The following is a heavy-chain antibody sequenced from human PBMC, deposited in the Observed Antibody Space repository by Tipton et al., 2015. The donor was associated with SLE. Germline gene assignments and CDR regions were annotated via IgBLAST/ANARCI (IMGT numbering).Heavy chain of an antibody. J-gene: IGHJ4*02. CDR3: ASPSGLGYFDY. V-gene: IGHV4-34*01. CDR2: INHSGST. Sequence: TLSLTCAVYGGSFSGYYWSWIRQPPGKGLEWIGEINHSGSTNYNPSLKSRVTISVDTSKNQFSLKLSSVTAADTAVYYCASPSGLGYFDYWGQGTLVTVSS. CDR1: GGSFSGYY.